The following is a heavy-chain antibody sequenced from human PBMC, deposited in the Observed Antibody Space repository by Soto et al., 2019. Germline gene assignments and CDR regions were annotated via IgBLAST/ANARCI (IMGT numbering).Heavy chain of an antibody. Sequence: GGSQRLSSTASGFNFENYGMHWVRQAPGKGLEWVALISSPSNVIYYADSVKGRFTISRDNAKNSLYLQMNSLRAEDTAVYYCARVYYDSSGYYWGQLYYYYGMDVWGQGTTVTVSS. V-gene: IGHV3-48*01. CDR3: ARVYYDSSGYYWGQLYYYYGMDV. CDR1: GFNFENYG. CDR2: ISSPSNVI. J-gene: IGHJ6*02. D-gene: IGHD3-22*01.